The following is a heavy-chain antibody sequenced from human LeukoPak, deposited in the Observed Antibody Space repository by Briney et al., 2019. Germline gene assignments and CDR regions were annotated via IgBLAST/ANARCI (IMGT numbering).Heavy chain of an antibody. CDR3: ARDGYNWNDVRAFDI. D-gene: IGHD1-1*01. J-gene: IGHJ3*02. CDR1: GFTFSSYS. V-gene: IGHV3-21*01. CDR2: ISSSSSNI. Sequence: PGGSLRLSCAASGFTFSSYSMNWVRQAPGKGLEWVSSISSSSSNIYYADSVKGRFTISRDNAKNPLYLQMNSLRAEDTAVYYCARDGYNWNDVRAFDIWGQGTMVTVSS.